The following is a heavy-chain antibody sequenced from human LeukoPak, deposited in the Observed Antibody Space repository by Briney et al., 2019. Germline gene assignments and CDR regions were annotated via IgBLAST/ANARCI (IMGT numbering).Heavy chain of an antibody. CDR1: GGSISSYY. CDR3: ARYHCSGTSCLNFDY. CDR2: IYYSGST. Sequence: SETLSLTCTVSGGSISSYYWSWIRQPPGKGLEWIAYIYYSGSTKYNPSLKSRVTISVDTSKNQFSLKLSSVTAADTAVYYCARYHCSGTSCLNFDYWGQGTLVTVSS. V-gene: IGHV4-59*01. D-gene: IGHD2-2*01. J-gene: IGHJ4*02.